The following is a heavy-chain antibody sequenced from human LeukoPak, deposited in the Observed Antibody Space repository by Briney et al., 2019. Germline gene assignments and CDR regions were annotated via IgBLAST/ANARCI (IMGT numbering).Heavy chain of an antibody. J-gene: IGHJ1*01. Sequence: SETLSLTCAVSGGSISSYYWSWIRQPAGKGLEWIGRIYTSGSTNYNPSLKSRVTMSVDTSKNQFSLKLSSVTAADTAVYYCASTVTTTAEYFQHWGQGTLVTVSS. CDR2: IYTSGST. D-gene: IGHD4-17*01. CDR1: GGSISSYY. CDR3: ASTVTTTAEYFQH. V-gene: IGHV4-4*07.